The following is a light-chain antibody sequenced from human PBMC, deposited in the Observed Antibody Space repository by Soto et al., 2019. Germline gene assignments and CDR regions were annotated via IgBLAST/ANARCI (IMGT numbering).Light chain of an antibody. V-gene: IGKV1-9*01. CDR3: QQAATFPLT. CDR2: AAS. J-gene: IGKJ4*01. Sequence: DIQLTQSPSFLSASVGDRVTITCRASQGISTYLACFQQKPGKAPKLLIYAASTLQSGVPSRFSGSGSGTEFTLTISSLQPEDFATYYCQQAATFPLTFGGGTEVEIK. CDR1: QGISTY.